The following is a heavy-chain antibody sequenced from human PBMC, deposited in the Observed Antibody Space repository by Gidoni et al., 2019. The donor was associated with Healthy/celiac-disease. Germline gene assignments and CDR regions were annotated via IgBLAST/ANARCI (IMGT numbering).Heavy chain of an antibody. CDR2: IYHSGST. J-gene: IGHJ4*02. V-gene: IGHV4-38-2*02. CDR1: GYSISNGYY. Sequence: QVQLQESGPGLVKPSETLSLTCPVSGYSISNGYYWGWIRQPPGKGLEWIGSIYHSGSTYYNPSLKSRVTISVDTSKNQFSLKLSSVTAADTAVYYCARDYYYDSSGYYSPVRDYWGQGTLVTVSS. D-gene: IGHD3-22*01. CDR3: ARDYYYDSSGYYSPVRDY.